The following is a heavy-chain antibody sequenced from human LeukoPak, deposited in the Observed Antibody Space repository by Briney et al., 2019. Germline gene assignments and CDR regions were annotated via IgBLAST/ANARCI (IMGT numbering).Heavy chain of an antibody. CDR1: RYSFTSYW. V-gene: IGHV5-51*01. J-gene: IGHJ6*03. D-gene: IGHD3-10*01. Sequence: GESLKISCKGSRYSFTSYWIGWVRQMPGKGLEWMGIIYPGDSDTRYSPSFQGQVTISADKSISTAYLQWSSLKASDTAMYYCARHVIKGITMVRGVIIGYMDVWGKGTTVTVSS. CDR2: IYPGDSDT. CDR3: ARHVIKGITMVRGVIIGYMDV.